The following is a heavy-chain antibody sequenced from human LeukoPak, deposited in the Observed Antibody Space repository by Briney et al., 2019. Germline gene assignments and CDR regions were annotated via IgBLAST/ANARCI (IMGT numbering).Heavy chain of an antibody. J-gene: IGHJ4*02. Sequence: GGTLRLSCAASGFTFSSFGMSWVRQAPGKGLEWVSAISSTGGTAYYADSVKGRFTISRDNSKNTLYLQMNSLRAEDTTVYYCARGPSGYHNTGGQGTLVTVSS. CDR2: ISSTGGTA. D-gene: IGHD5-12*01. CDR3: ARGPSGYHNT. V-gene: IGHV3-23*01. CDR1: GFTFSSFG.